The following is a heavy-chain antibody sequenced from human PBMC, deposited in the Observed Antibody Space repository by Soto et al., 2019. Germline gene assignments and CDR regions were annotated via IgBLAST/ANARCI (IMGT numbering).Heavy chain of an antibody. CDR2: ISSSSSTI. CDR3: ARVVYYYASSGPGVSFDY. D-gene: IGHD3-22*01. V-gene: IGHV3-48*01. J-gene: IGHJ4*02. CDR1: GFTFSSYS. Sequence: EVQLVESGGGLVQPGGSLRLSCAASGFTFSSYSMNWVRQAPGKGLEWVAYISSSSSTIYYADSVKGRFTISRDNAKNSLYQHMNRLRAENTAVYYCARVVYYYASSGPGVSFDYWGQGTLVTVSS.